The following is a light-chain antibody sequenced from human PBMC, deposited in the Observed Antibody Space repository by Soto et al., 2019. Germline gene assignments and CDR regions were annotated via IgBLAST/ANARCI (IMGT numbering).Light chain of an antibody. CDR1: QSVSSY. CDR3: QQRSYWLT. J-gene: IGKJ4*01. CDR2: DAS. Sequence: EIVLTQSPATLSLSPGERATLSCRASQSVSSYLAWYQQKPGQAPRLLIYDASTRATGIPARFSGSGSGTDFTLTISSLEPEDFAVYYCQQRSYWLTFGGGTKVEIK. V-gene: IGKV3-11*01.